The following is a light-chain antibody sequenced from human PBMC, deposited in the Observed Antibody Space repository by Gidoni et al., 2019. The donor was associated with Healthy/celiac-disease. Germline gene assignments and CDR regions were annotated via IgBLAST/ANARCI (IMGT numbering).Light chain of an antibody. J-gene: IGKJ1*01. CDR1: QSVRSN. V-gene: IGKV3-15*01. CDR3: QQYSEWLGAT. CDR2: DAS. Sequence: EIVMTQSPATLSVSSGERASLSCRASQSVRSNLAWYQQRPGQAPRLLIYDASTRATGIPGRFRGSGSGTEFTLTISSLQSEDFAVYYCQQYSEWLGATFGQGTKVEIK.